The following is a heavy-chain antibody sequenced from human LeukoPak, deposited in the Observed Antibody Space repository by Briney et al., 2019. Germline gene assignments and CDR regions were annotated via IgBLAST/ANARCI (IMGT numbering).Heavy chain of an antibody. Sequence: PGGSLRLSCAASGFTFGNHWMHWVRQAPGKGLVWVARINSDGSDTSHADSVEGRFTISRDNAKDTLYLQMNSLRVEDTAVYYCARNNWGIDYWGQGTLVTVSS. CDR2: INSDGSDT. CDR1: GFTFGNHW. D-gene: IGHD7-27*01. CDR3: ARNNWGIDY. J-gene: IGHJ4*02. V-gene: IGHV3-74*01.